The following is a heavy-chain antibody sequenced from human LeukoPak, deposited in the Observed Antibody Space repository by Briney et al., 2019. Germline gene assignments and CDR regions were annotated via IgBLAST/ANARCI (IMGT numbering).Heavy chain of an antibody. D-gene: IGHD6-19*01. Sequence: GGSLRLSCVASEFTFSAYGMSWVRQAPGTGLEWVSSISGSGSSIHYKESVRGRFTISRDNSKNTLYLQMNSLRPEDTAVFYCAKEISVADMFDFWGRGTLVAVSS. CDR3: AKEISVADMFDF. J-gene: IGHJ4*02. V-gene: IGHV3-NL1*01. CDR2: ISGSGSSI. CDR1: EFTFSAYG.